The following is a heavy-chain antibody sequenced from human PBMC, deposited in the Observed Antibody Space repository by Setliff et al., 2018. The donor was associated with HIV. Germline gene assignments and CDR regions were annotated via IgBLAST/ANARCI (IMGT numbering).Heavy chain of an antibody. CDR2: IIPILGIA. Sequence: ASVKVSCKASGGTFSSYAISWVRQAPGQGLEWMGGIIPILGIANYAQKFQGRVTITAVESTSTAYMELSSLRSEDTAVYYCAREWGEIWFGELSINSPYSYFDYWGQGTLVTVSS. J-gene: IGHJ4*02. CDR1: GGTFSSYA. CDR3: AREWGEIWFGELSINSPYSYFDY. V-gene: IGHV1-69*10. D-gene: IGHD3-10*01.